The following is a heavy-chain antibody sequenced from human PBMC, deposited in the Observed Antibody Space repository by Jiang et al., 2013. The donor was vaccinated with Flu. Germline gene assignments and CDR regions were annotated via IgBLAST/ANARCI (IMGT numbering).Heavy chain of an antibody. CDR2: IYTSGST. V-gene: IGHV4-61*02. D-gene: IGHD2-15*01. CDR1: GGSISSGSYY. Sequence: SGSGLVKPSQTLSLTCTVSGGSISSGSYYWSWIRQPAGKGLEWIGRIYTSGSTNYNPSLKSRVTISVDTSKNQFSLKLSSVTAADTAVYYCARDRGGLGFDYWGQGTLVTVSS. J-gene: IGHJ4*02. CDR3: ARDRGGLGFDY.